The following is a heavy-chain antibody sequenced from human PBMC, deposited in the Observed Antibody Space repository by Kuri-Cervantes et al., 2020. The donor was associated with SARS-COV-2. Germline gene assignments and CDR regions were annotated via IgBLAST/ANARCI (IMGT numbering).Heavy chain of an antibody. CDR2: IYTSGST. Sequence: SETLSLTCTVSGGSISSGSYYWSWIRQPAGKGLEWIGRIYTSGSTNYNPSLKSRVTISVDTSKNQFSLKLSSVTAADTAVYYCARADYNCGGDCYDAFDIWGQGTMVTVSS. J-gene: IGHJ3*02. V-gene: IGHV4-61*02. CDR3: ARADYNCGGDCYDAFDI. D-gene: IGHD2-21*01. CDR1: GGSISSGSYY.